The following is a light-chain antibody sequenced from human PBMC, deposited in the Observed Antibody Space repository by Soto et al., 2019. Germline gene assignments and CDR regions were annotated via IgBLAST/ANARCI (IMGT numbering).Light chain of an antibody. CDR3: QQYNSYPLT. J-gene: IGKJ4*01. CDR1: QSISSW. Sequence: DIQMTQSPSTLPASIGDRVTITCRASQSISSWFAWYQQKPGKAPKLLMYEASTLDGGVPSRFSGSGYGTDFTLTISSLQPDDLATYYCQQYNSYPLTFGGGTKVDIK. CDR2: EAS. V-gene: IGKV1-5*03.